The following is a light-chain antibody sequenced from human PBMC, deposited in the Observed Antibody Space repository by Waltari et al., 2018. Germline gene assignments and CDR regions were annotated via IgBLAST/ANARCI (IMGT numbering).Light chain of an antibody. CDR3: LLYYGGAHLGV. Sequence: QTVVTQEPSLTVSPGGTVTLTCACSTGAVTRGYYANWFQQRPGQAPRSLIYSTTKKHSWTPARFSGSLLGDKAALTLSDVQPEDEADYFCLLYYGGAHLGVFGGGTKLTVL. J-gene: IGLJ3*02. CDR2: STT. V-gene: IGLV7-43*01. CDR1: TGAVTRGYY.